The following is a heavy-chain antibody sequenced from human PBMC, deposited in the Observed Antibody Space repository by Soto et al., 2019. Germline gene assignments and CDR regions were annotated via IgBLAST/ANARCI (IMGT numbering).Heavy chain of an antibody. Sequence: ASVKVSCKASGYTFTGYYRHWVRQAPGQGLEWMGWINPNSGGTNYAQKFQGWVTMTRDTSISTAYMELSRLRSDDTAVYYCARYCGGDCYGMDVWGQGTTVTVSS. CDR2: INPNSGGT. CDR3: ARYCGGDCYGMDV. D-gene: IGHD2-21*01. V-gene: IGHV1-2*04. J-gene: IGHJ6*02. CDR1: GYTFTGYY.